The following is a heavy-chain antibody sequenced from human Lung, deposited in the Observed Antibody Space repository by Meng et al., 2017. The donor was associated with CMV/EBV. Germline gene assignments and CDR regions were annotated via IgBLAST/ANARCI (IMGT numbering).Heavy chain of an antibody. CDR2: ISSSSSYT. V-gene: IGHV3-11*06. CDR1: GFTFSDYY. CDR3: ARAGVGTGSSGVY. D-gene: IGHD1-26*01. Sequence: QGRLVESGGGLVKPGGSLRLSCAASGFTFSDYYMSWIRQSPGKGLEWVSYISSSSSYTNYADSVKGRFTISRDNAKNSLYLQMNSLRAEDTAVYYCARAGVGTGSSGVYWGQGTLVTVSS. J-gene: IGHJ4*02.